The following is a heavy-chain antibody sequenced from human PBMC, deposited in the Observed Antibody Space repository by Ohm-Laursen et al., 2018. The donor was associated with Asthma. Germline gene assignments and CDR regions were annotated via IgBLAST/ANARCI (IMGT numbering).Heavy chain of an antibody. CDR3: AKCRPPATTYGMDV. Sequence: SLRLSCAALGFIFNTDFMSWIRQAPGKGLEWVSYSSGTGSVIYYADSVMGRFTISWDAAKNSLYLQMNSLRVDATAVYYCAKCRPPATTYGMDVWGQGTTVTVSS. CDR1: GFIFNTDF. J-gene: IGHJ6*02. CDR2: SSGTGSVI. V-gene: IGHV3-11*01. D-gene: IGHD5-12*01.